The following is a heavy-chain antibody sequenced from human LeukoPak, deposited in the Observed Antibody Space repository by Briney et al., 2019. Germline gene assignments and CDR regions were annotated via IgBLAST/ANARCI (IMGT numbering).Heavy chain of an antibody. CDR2: IRGKAYGGTT. Sequence: SLRLSCTTSGFTFGDYAMSWVRQAAGKGRQGVGFIRGKAYGGTTEYAASVKGRFTISRDDSNIIAYLQMNNLRSDDTSVHYGSRDRAVTATVVFDYWGQGTLVTVSS. J-gene: IGHJ4*02. D-gene: IGHD2-15*01. CDR1: GFTFGDYA. V-gene: IGHV3-49*04. CDR3: SRDRAVTATVVFDY.